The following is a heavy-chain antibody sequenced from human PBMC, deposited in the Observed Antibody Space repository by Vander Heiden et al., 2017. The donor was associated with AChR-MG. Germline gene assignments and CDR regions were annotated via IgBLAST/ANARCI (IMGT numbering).Heavy chain of an antibody. V-gene: IGHV4-39*01. D-gene: IGHD6-19*01. CDR2: MFHSGST. CDR1: GVSISSRASY. CDR3: ARQKGIAVAGTDY. Sequence: QMQLQESGPGLVKSSDTLSPTCSVPGVSISSRASYWAWFRQPPGKGLEWIGAMFHSGSTYKNPALKSRVTISVDMSKNQFSLNLRSVSAADTAVYFCARQKGIAVAGTDYWGQGALVTVSS. J-gene: IGHJ4*02.